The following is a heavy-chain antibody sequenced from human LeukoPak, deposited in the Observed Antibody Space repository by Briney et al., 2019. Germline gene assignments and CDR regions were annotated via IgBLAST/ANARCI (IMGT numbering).Heavy chain of an antibody. D-gene: IGHD1-26*01. CDR3: AKGRYSGSYLFDY. Sequence: GGSLRLSCAASGFTFSSYGMHWVRQAPGKGLEWVAVISYDGSNKYYADSVKGRFTISRDNSKNTLYLQMNSLRAEDTAVYYCAKGRYSGSYLFDYWGQGTLVTVSS. J-gene: IGHJ4*02. V-gene: IGHV3-30*18. CDR1: GFTFSSYG. CDR2: ISYDGSNK.